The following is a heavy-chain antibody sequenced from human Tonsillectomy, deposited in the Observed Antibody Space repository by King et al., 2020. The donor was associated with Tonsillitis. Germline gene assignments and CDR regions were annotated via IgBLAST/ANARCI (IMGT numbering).Heavy chain of an antibody. Sequence: VQLVESGGGLVQPGGSLRLSCAASGFTVSSNNMSWVRQAPGKGLEWVSVIYSGGSTYYADSVKGRFTISRDNSKNTLYLQMNSLRAEDTAVYYCARVNYYYGMDVWGQGTTVTVSS. V-gene: IGHV3-66*01. J-gene: IGHJ6*02. CDR1: GFTVSSNN. CDR3: ARVNYYYGMDV. CDR2: IYSGGST.